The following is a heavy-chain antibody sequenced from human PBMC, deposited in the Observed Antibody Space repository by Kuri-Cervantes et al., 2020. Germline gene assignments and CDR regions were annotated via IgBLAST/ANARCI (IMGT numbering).Heavy chain of an antibody. CDR1: GFTVSSSY. J-gene: IGHJ4*02. CDR3: ARVPPLGLQPNPYFDY. V-gene: IGHV3-66*01. D-gene: IGHD4-11*01. Sequence: GESLKISCVASGFTVSSSYMTWVRQAPEKGLEWVSVIYSGGSTYYADSVKGRFTISRDNAKNSLYLQMNSLRAEDTAVYYCARVPPLGLQPNPYFDYWGQGTLVTVSS. CDR2: IYSGGST.